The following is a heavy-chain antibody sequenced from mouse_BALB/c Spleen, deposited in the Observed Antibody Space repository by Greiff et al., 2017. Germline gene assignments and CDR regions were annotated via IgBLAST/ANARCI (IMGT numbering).Heavy chain of an antibody. CDR1: GFTFSSYA. Sequence: VKLMESGGGLVKPGGSLKLSCAASGFTFSSYAMSWVRQTPERRLEWVASISSGGSTYYPDGVKGRFTISRDNARNILYLQMSSLRSEDTAMYYCARCESGTWAYWGQGTLVTVSA. CDR2: ISSGGST. D-gene: IGHD1-1*01. CDR3: ARCESGTWAY. J-gene: IGHJ3*01. V-gene: IGHV5-6-5*01.